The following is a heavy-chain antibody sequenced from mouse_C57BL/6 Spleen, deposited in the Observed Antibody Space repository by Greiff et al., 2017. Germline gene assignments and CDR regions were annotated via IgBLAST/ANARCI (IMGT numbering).Heavy chain of an antibody. CDR1: GFTFSDYY. D-gene: IGHD2-1*01. V-gene: IGHV7-3*01. Sequence: EVMLVESGGGLVQPGGSLSLSCAASGFTFSDYYMSWVRQPPGKALEWLGFIRNKANGYTTEYSASVKGRFTISRDNSQSILYLQMNALRAEASATYYCASQGYYGYYVRFAYWGQGTLVTVSA. J-gene: IGHJ3*01. CDR2: IRNKANGYTT. CDR3: ASQGYYGYYVRFAY.